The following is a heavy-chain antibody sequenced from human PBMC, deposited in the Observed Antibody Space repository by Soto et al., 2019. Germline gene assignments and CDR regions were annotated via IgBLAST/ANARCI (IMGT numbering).Heavy chain of an antibody. CDR3: ARDGAGYCTPTTCYTPFDY. V-gene: IGHV1-69*01. Sequence: QVQLEQSGAEVKKPGSSVKVSCKASGASFNSFAISWVRQAPGQGLEWMGGLISIPGPATYALKFQGRVTITADESTTAAYMELSNLRSEDTAVYYCARDGAGYCTPTTCYTPFDYCGQGTLVTVSS. D-gene: IGHD2-8*01. CDR1: GASFNSFA. J-gene: IGHJ4*02. CDR2: LISIPGPA.